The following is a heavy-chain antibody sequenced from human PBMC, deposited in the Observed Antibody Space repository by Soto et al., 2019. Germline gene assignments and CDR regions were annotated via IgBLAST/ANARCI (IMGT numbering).Heavy chain of an antibody. CDR1: GFTFSSYG. CDR3: GGSRLLHDYYGMDV. CDR2: ISGSGGST. V-gene: IGHV3-23*04. D-gene: IGHD1-26*01. J-gene: IGHJ6*02. Sequence: VQLVESGGGVVQPGRSLRLSCAASGFTFSSYGMHWVRQAPGKGLEWVSAISGSGGSTYYADSVKGRFTISRDNSKNTLYLQMNSLRAEDTAVYYCGGSRLLHDYYGMDVWGQGTTVTVSS.